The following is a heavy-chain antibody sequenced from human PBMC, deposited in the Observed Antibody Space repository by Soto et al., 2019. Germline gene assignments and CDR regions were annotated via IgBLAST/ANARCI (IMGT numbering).Heavy chain of an antibody. CDR3: VKVVSVAVSPRGLIDC. V-gene: IGHV3-23*01. CDR1: GFTFDNSA. CDR2: ITDSGSGT. D-gene: IGHD6-19*01. Sequence: PGGSLRLSCVASGFTFDNSAMGWVRQDPGRGLYWVSSITDSGSGTFYGDSVKGRFTISRDNSKNTLHLQMNSLRAEDTVVYFCVKVVSVAVSPRGLIDCWGQGALVTVSS. J-gene: IGHJ4*02.